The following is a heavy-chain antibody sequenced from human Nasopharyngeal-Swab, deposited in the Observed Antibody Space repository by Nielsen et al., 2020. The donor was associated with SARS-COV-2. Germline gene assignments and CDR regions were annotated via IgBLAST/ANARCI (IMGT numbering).Heavy chain of an antibody. CDR3: ARDGTAMLYYYYYGMDV. CDR2: IMTDGSGT. Sequence: GESLKISCAASGFTFNNYWMHWVRQAPGKGLVWVSRIMTDGSGTTYADSVKGRFTISRDNAKNSLYLQMNSLRAEDTAVYYCARDGTAMLYYYYYGMDVWGQGTTVTVSS. CDR1: GFTFNNYW. J-gene: IGHJ6*02. V-gene: IGHV3-74*01. D-gene: IGHD5-18*01.